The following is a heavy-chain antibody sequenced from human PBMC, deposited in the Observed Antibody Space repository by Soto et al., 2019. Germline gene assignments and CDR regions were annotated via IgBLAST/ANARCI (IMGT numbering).Heavy chain of an antibody. Sequence: ASVKVSCKASGYTFTSYAMHWVRQAPGQRLEWMGWINAGNGNTKYSQKFQGRVTITRDTSAGTAYMELSSLRSEDTAVYYCARRGSSSWYIFDYWGQGTLVTVSS. CDR3: ARRGSSSWYIFDY. D-gene: IGHD6-13*01. CDR1: GYTFTSYA. CDR2: INAGNGNT. J-gene: IGHJ4*02. V-gene: IGHV1-3*01.